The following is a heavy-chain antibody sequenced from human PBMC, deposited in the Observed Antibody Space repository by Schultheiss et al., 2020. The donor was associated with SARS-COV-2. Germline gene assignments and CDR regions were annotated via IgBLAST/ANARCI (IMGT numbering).Heavy chain of an antibody. V-gene: IGHV4-39*07. D-gene: IGHD3-10*01. J-gene: IGHJ6*03. CDR1: GGSISSSSYY. CDR3: ARGGSGSYSSYYYYYYMDV. CDR2: INHSGST. Sequence: SETLSLTCTVSGGSISSSSYYWGWIRQPPGKGLEWIGEINHSGSTNYNPSLKSRVTISVDTSKNQFSLKLSSVTAADTAVYYCARGGSGSYSSYYYYYYMDVWGKGTTVTVSS.